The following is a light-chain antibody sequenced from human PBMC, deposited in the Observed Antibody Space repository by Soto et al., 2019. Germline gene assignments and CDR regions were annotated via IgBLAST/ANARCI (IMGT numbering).Light chain of an antibody. Sequence: QSPLTQPASVSGSPGQSITISCTGTTNDVGGYNYVSWYQQHPGKAPKLLIFKVSSRPSGVSNRFSGSKSGNTASLTISALQAEDEADYFCNSYTSSTSRPYVFGTGTKVTVL. J-gene: IGLJ1*01. CDR3: NSYTSSTSRPYV. CDR1: TNDVGGYNY. V-gene: IGLV2-14*01. CDR2: KVS.